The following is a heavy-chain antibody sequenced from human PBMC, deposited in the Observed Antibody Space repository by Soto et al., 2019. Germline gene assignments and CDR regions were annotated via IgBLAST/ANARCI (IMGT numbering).Heavy chain of an antibody. CDR1: GNSFTTYY. CDR2: ITYDGSFQ. V-gene: IGHV3-30*18. CDR3: AKDRVGGTFYTPLAF. J-gene: IGHJ4*02. D-gene: IGHD1-7*01. Sequence: SCKASGNSFTTYYMHWVRQAPGKGLEWVAVITYDGSFQYYADSVKGRFTISRDNSKNTLSLHLNTLKPEDTAVYHCAKDRVGGTFYTPLAFWGQGTLVTVSS.